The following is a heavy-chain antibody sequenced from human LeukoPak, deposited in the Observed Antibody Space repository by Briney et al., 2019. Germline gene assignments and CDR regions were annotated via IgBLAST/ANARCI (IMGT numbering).Heavy chain of an antibody. CDR3: AKPYYYDSSGADDYYYGMDV. CDR2: ISSSSYV. CDR1: GFTFSTYS. V-gene: IGHV3-21*01. Sequence: GGSLRPSCAASGFTFSTYSMNWVRRAPGKGLEWVSSISSSSYVYYADSVKGRFTISRDNAKNSLYLQMSSLRAEDTAVYYCAKPYYYDSSGADDYYYGMDVWGQGTTVTVSS. D-gene: IGHD3-22*01. J-gene: IGHJ6*02.